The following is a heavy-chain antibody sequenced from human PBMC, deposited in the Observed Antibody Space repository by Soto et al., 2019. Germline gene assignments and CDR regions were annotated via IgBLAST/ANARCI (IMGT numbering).Heavy chain of an antibody. CDR2: IYYSGST. CDR3: ARLTGYYYYYYMDV. V-gene: IGHV4-59*08. J-gene: IGHJ6*03. CDR1: GGSISSYY. Sequence: SETLSLTCTVSGGSISSYYWSWIRQPPGKGLEWMGYIYYSGSTYYNPSLKSRVTISVDTSKNQFSLKLSSVTAADTAVYYCARLTGYYYYYYMDVWGKGTTVTVSS.